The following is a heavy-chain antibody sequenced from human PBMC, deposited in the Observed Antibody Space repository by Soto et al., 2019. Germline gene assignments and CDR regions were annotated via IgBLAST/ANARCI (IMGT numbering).Heavy chain of an antibody. CDR2: IIPIFGTA. V-gene: IGHV1-69*13. CDR1: GGTFSSYA. Sequence: SVKVSCKASGGTFSSYAISWVRQAPGQGLEWMGGIIPIFGTANYAQKFQGRVTITADESTSTAYMELSSLRSEDTAVYYCVRERVTVTGRDWFDPWGQGTLVTVSS. CDR3: VRERVTVTGRDWFDP. D-gene: IGHD4-17*01. J-gene: IGHJ5*02.